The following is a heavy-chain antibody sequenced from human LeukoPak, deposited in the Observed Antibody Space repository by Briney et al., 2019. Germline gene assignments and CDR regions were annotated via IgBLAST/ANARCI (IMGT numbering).Heavy chain of an antibody. D-gene: IGHD2-15*01. Sequence: GGSLRLSCAASGFTVSSNYMSWVRQAPGKGQEWVSVIYSGGSTYYADSVKGRFTISRHNSKNTLYLQMNSLRAEDTAVYYCARGVRGARYCSGGSCPGSFDYWGQGTLVTVSS. V-gene: IGHV3-53*04. CDR1: GFTVSSNY. J-gene: IGHJ4*02. CDR2: IYSGGST. CDR3: ARGVRGARYCSGGSCPGSFDY.